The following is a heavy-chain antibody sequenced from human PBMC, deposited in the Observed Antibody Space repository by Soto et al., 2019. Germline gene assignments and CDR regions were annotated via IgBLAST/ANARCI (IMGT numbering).Heavy chain of an antibody. J-gene: IGHJ4*02. CDR2: ISGSGGST. CDR1: GFTFSSYA. V-gene: IGHV3-23*01. Sequence: GGSLRLSCAASGFTFSSYAMSWVRQAPGKGLEWVSAISGSGGSTYYADSVKGRFTISRDNSKNTLYLQMNSLRAEDTAVYYCAKDLPYINMIVVGFDYWGQGTLVTVSS. D-gene: IGHD3-22*01. CDR3: AKDLPYINMIVVGFDY.